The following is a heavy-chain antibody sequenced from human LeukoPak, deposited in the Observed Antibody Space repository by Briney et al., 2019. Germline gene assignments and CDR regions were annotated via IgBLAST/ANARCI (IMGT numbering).Heavy chain of an antibody. CDR1: GGTFSNRA. CDR3: ARVRTGTTYYYAMDV. Sequence: GASVKVSCKASGGTFSNRAISWVRQAPGQGLEWTGRIIPLLDIALYAQNFQGRVTITADKATTTAYMELTSLRSEDTAVYYCARVRTGTTYYYAMDVWGQGTTVTVSS. D-gene: IGHD1-1*01. V-gene: IGHV1-69*04. J-gene: IGHJ6*02. CDR2: IIPLLDIA.